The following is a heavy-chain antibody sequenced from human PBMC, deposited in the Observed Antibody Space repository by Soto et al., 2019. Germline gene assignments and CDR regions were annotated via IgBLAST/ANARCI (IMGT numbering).Heavy chain of an antibody. CDR1: GYSFAGYW. J-gene: IGHJ4*02. Sequence: GESLKISYKGSGYSFAGYWITWVRQKPGKGLEWMGRIDPSDSQTYYSPSFRGHVTISVTKSITTVFLQWSSLRASDTAMYYCARQIYDSDTGPNFQYYFDSWGQGTPVTVSS. CDR2: IDPSDSQT. CDR3: ARQIYDSDTGPNFQYYFDS. D-gene: IGHD3-22*01. V-gene: IGHV5-10-1*01.